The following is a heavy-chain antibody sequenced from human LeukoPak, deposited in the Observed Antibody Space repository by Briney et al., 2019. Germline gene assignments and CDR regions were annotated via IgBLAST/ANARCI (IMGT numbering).Heavy chain of an antibody. CDR3: ARAGNWAFDI. J-gene: IGHJ3*02. D-gene: IGHD1-26*01. Sequence: GGSLRLSCAASGFTFTRYGMVWVRQAPGKGLEWVANIKEDGSEKSYVDSVKGRFTISRDNAKNSLYLQMNSLRAEDTAVYYCARAGNWAFDIWGQGTMVTVSS. CDR1: GFTFTRYG. V-gene: IGHV3-7*03. CDR2: IKEDGSEK.